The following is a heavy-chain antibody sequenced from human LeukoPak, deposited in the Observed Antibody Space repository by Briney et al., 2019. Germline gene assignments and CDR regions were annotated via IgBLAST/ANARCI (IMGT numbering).Heavy chain of an antibody. CDR1: GFTFSRYG. D-gene: IGHD3-9*01. Sequence: GMSLRLSCAASGFTFSRYGMHWVRQAPGKGLEWVAAIWYDGSNKYYADSVKGRFTISRDNSKNTLYLQMTSLRAEDTAVYYCSRIGRNLTAYANAYWGQGTLVMVSS. V-gene: IGHV3-33*01. J-gene: IGHJ4*02. CDR2: IWYDGSNK. CDR3: SRIGRNLTAYANAY.